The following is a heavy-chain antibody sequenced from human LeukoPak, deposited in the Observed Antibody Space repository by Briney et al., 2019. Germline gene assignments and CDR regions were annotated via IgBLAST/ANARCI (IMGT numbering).Heavy chain of an antibody. V-gene: IGHV3-30*04. D-gene: IGHD3-10*01. CDR1: GFTFSSYS. CDR2: TSYDGLNK. CDR3: ASLQRITLIRGPAWFDP. J-gene: IGHJ5*02. Sequence: QPGGSLRLSCVASGFTFSSYSMHWVRQAPGKGLGWVAVTSYDGLNKYYADSVKGRFTISRDNSKNTLFLQMSDLRAEVTAMYHCASLQRITLIRGPAWFDPWGQGTLVTVSS.